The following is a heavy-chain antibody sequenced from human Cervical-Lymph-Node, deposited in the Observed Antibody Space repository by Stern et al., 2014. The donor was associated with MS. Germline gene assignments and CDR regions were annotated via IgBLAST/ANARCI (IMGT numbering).Heavy chain of an antibody. Sequence: VQLVQSGAEVKKPGASVTVSCKSSKYTFIDYYFHWVRQAPGQGLEWLGRINPNTGDTNFAQKFQGRVTMTRDTSINTVYMELSRLTSDDTAVYYCARDLGLTPASLIPPRPRQVRDGFDYWGQGTLVTVFS. CDR1: KYTFIDYY. CDR2: INPNTGDT. V-gene: IGHV1-2*06. CDR3: ARDLGLTPASLIPPRPRQVRDGFDY. J-gene: IGHJ4*02. D-gene: IGHD6-6*01.